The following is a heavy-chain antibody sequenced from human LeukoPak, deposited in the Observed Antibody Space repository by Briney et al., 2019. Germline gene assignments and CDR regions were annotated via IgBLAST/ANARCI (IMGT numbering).Heavy chain of an antibody. D-gene: IGHD2-2*01. CDR3: AKGLRYCSSTSCPIRYYYYYMDV. V-gene: IGHV3-23*01. J-gene: IGHJ6*03. CDR1: GFTFSSYA. Sequence: GGSLRLSCAASGFTFSSYAMSWVRQAPGKGLEWVSAISGSGESTYNADSVKGRFTISRDNSKNTLYLQMNSLRAEDTAVYYCAKGLRYCSSTSCPIRYYYYYMDVWGKGTTVTISS. CDR2: ISGSGEST.